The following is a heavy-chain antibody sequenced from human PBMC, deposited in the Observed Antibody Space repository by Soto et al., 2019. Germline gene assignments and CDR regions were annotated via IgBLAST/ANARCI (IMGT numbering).Heavy chain of an antibody. V-gene: IGHV1-69*06. CDR3: ARDIYGRDSGYDGGYYYSMDV. CDR1: GGTFSSYA. CDR2: IIPIFGTA. J-gene: IGHJ6*01. D-gene: IGHD5-12*01. Sequence: SVKVSCKASGGTFSSYAISWVRQAPGQGLEWMGGIIPIFGTANYAQKFQGRVTITADKSTSTAYMELSSLRSEDTAVYYCARDIYGRDSGYDGGYYYSMDVWGQGTTVTVS.